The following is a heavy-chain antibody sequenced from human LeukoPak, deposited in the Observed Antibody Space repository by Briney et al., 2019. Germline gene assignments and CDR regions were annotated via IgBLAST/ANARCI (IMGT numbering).Heavy chain of an antibody. CDR3: ARSTVPYYFDY. J-gene: IGHJ4*01. D-gene: IGHD4-17*01. CDR2: IYYSGNT. CDR1: GGSISSGGYY. Sequence: SQTLSLTCTVSGGSISSGGYYWSWIRQRPGKDLEWIVYIYYSGNTYYNPSLKSRVTISVDTSKNQFSLKLNSVTAADTAVYYCARSTVPYYFDYWGQGTLVTVSS. V-gene: IGHV4-31*03.